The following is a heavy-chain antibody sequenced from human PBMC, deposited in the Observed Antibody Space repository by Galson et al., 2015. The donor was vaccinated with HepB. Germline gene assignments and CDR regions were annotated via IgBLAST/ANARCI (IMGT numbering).Heavy chain of an antibody. CDR3: ASDKKTGNYFGY. D-gene: IGHD3-9*01. Sequence: SVKVSCKASGYTFTSYAMHWVRQAPGQRLEWMGWINAGNGNTKYSQKFQGRVTITRDTSASTAYMELSSLRSEDTAVYYCASDKKTGNYFGYWGQGTLVTVSS. J-gene: IGHJ4*02. V-gene: IGHV1-3*01. CDR1: GYTFTSYA. CDR2: INAGNGNT.